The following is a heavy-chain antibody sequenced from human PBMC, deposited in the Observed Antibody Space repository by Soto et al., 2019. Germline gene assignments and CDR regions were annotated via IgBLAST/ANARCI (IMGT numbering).Heavy chain of an antibody. CDR3: ARDEAAQYYFDY. Sequence: EVQLVESGGGLVQPGGSLRLSCAASVFTFSSYWMHWVRQAPGKGLVWVSRINSDGSSTSYADSVKGRFTISRDNAKNTLYLQMNSLRAEDTAVYYCARDEAAQYYFDYWGQGTLVTVSS. CDR1: VFTFSSYW. J-gene: IGHJ4*02. V-gene: IGHV3-74*01. CDR2: INSDGSST. D-gene: IGHD6-13*01.